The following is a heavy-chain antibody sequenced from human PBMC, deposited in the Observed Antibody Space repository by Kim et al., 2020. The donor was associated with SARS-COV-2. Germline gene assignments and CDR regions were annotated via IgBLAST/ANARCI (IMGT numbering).Heavy chain of an antibody. CDR2: IYHSGST. J-gene: IGHJ6*02. D-gene: IGHD6-13*01. CDR1: GGSISSSNW. Sequence: SETLSLTCAVSGGSISSSNWWSWVRQPPGKGLEWIGEIYHSGSTNYNPSLKSRVTISVDKSKNQFSLKLSSVTAADTAVYYCARDRRIAAAGKGGYYYGMDVWGQGTTVTVSS. CDR3: ARDRRIAAAGKGGYYYGMDV. V-gene: IGHV4-4*02.